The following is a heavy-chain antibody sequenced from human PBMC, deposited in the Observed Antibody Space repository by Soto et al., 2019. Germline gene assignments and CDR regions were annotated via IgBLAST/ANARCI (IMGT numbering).Heavy chain of an antibody. CDR2: IYHSGST. Sequence: SETQSLTCAVSGGSISSGGDSWSWIRQPPGKGLEWIGYIYHSGSTYYNPSLKGRVTISVDTSKNQFSLKLSSVTAADTAVYYCARGQYYYGSGLYYYGMDVWGQGTTVTVSS. CDR3: ARGQYYYGSGLYYYGMDV. V-gene: IGHV4-30-2*01. J-gene: IGHJ6*02. CDR1: GGSISSGGDS. D-gene: IGHD3-10*01.